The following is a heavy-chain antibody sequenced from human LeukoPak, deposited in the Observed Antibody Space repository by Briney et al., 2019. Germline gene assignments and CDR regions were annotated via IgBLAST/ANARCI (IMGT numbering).Heavy chain of an antibody. Sequence: GASVKVSCKASGYTFTTYGITWVRQAPGQGLEWMGRIIPILGIANYAQKFQGRVTITADKSTSTAYMELSSLRSEDTAVYYCARDTDYYDSSGYSPSPFDSFDYWGQGTLVTVSS. CDR1: GYTFTTYG. CDR3: ARDTDYYDSSGYSPSPFDSFDY. J-gene: IGHJ4*02. D-gene: IGHD3-22*01. CDR2: IIPILGIA. V-gene: IGHV1-69*04.